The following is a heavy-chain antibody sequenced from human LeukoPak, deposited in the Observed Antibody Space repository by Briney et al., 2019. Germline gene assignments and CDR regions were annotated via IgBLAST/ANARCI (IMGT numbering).Heavy chain of an antibody. Sequence: SETLSLTCSVSGGSINSYYWGWIRQPPGKGLEWIGSIYYSGSTYYNPSLKSRVTISVDTSKNQFSLKLSSVTAADTAVYYCARSAMGGWFDPWGQGTLVTVSS. J-gene: IGHJ5*02. CDR1: GGSINSYY. V-gene: IGHV4-39*01. CDR3: ARSAMGGWFDP. CDR2: IYYSGST. D-gene: IGHD5-18*01.